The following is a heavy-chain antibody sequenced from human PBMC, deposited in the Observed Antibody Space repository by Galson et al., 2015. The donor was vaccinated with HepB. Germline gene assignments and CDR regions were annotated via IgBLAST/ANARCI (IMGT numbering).Heavy chain of an antibody. CDR2: ISSSSSYI. V-gene: IGHV3-21*01. Sequence: SLRLSCAASGFTFSSYSMNWVRQAPGKGLEWVSSISSSSSYIYYADSVKGRFTISRDNAKNSLYLQMNSLRAEDTAVYYCARGKGYCSSTSCYDPKTYYYYYMDVWGKGTTVTVSS. D-gene: IGHD2-2*01. CDR1: GFTFSSYS. J-gene: IGHJ6*03. CDR3: ARGKGYCSSTSCYDPKTYYYYYMDV.